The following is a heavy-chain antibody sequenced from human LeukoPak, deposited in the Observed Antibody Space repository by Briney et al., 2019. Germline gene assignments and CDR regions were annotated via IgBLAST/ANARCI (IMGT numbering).Heavy chain of an antibody. J-gene: IGHJ4*02. CDR3: ARRKEVQITFDY. V-gene: IGHV3-7*01. CDR2: IKEDGGET. CDR1: GFVFTNYW. D-gene: IGHD3-10*01. Sequence: PGGSLRLSCVPSGFVFTNYWMGWVRQAPGKGLEWVANIKEDGGETYYVDSVKGRFTISRDNAKNSLDLQINSLRDEDTAVYYCARRKEVQITFDYWGQGTLVTVSS.